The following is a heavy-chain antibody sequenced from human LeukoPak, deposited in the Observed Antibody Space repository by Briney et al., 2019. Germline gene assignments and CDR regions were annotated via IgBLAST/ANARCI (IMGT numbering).Heavy chain of an antibody. J-gene: IGHJ4*02. CDR2: IHYSGST. CDR3: ARAGNGYGGYDFLGIDF. D-gene: IGHD5-12*01. Sequence: PSETLSLTCAVSGGSISSGDYYWSWIRQHPVKGLEWIGYIHYSGSTYYNPSLKSRVTISVDTSKNQFSLKLSSVTAADTAVYYCARAGNGYGGYDFLGIDFWGQGTLVTVSS. CDR1: GGSISSGDYY. V-gene: IGHV4-31*11.